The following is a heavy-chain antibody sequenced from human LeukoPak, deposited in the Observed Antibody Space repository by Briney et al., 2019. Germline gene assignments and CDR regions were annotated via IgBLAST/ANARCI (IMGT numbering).Heavy chain of an antibody. D-gene: IGHD3-10*01. Sequence: PGGSLRLSCAASGFTFSSYWMSRVRQAPGKGLEWVANIKQDGSEKYYVDSVKGRFTISRDNAKNSLYLQMNSLRAEDTAVYYCAREYGSGSYYNLLGYYYYMDVWGKGTTVTVSS. CDR2: IKQDGSEK. CDR1: GFTFSSYW. J-gene: IGHJ6*03. CDR3: AREYGSGSYYNLLGYYYYMDV. V-gene: IGHV3-7*01.